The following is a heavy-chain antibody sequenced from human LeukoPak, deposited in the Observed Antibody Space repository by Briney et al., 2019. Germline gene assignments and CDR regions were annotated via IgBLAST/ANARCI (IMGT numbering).Heavy chain of an antibody. CDR2: ISSSSSYI. D-gene: IGHD6-6*01. CDR1: GFTFSSYS. V-gene: IGHV3-21*01. CDR3: ARDQKEYSSSAGDY. Sequence: PGGSLRLSCAASGFTFSSYSMNWVRQAPGKGLEWVSSISSSSSYIYYADSVKGRFTISRDNAKNSLYLQMNSLRAEDTAVYYCARDQKEYSSSAGDYWGQGTLVTVSS. J-gene: IGHJ4*02.